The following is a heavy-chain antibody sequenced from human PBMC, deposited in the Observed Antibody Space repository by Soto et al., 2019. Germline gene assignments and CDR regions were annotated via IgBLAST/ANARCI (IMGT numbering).Heavy chain of an antibody. Sequence: QVQLQESGPGLVKPSQTLSLTCTVSGGSISSGDYYWSWIRQPPGKGLEWIGYIYYSGFTYYNPSINDRLTMSVDTSQTQFSLKLSSVIAADSAVYYCARSDNYVPFDHWGQGTLVTVSS. J-gene: IGHJ4*02. V-gene: IGHV4-30-4*01. CDR2: IYYSGFT. CDR3: ARSDNYVPFDH. D-gene: IGHD4-4*01. CDR1: GGSISSGDYY.